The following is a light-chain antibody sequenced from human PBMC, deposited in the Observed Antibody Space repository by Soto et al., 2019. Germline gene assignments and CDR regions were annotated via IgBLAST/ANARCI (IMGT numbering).Light chain of an antibody. Sequence: LVLTQSPGTLSLSPGDSATLFCIASQSVTSSYLAWYQQKPGQAPRLLMYGASSRATGIPDRFSGSGSGTDFTLTIIRLEAEDFAVYYCQQYYSSPITFGQGTRLEIK. CDR3: QQYYSSPIT. CDR2: GAS. V-gene: IGKV3-20*01. J-gene: IGKJ5*01. CDR1: QSVTSSY.